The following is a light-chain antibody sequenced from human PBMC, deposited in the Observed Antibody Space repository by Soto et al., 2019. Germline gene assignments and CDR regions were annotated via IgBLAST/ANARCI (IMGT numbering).Light chain of an antibody. V-gene: IGKV1-39*01. CDR2: AAS. J-gene: IGKJ5*01. CDR1: QSISSY. Sequence: DIQMTQSPSSLSASVGDRVTITCRASQSISSYVNWYQQKPGKAHKVRSDAASNLQSGVPSRFSVIGSGTDFTLTISSLQPEDFATYYCQQSYSTPITFGQGTRLEIK. CDR3: QQSYSTPIT.